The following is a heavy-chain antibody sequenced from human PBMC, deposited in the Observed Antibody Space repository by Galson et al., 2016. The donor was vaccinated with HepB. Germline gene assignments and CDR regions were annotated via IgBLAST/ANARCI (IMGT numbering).Heavy chain of an antibody. CDR3: ARDYYYDSSGYYLDY. CDR2: IIPIFGTT. V-gene: IGHV1-69*13. Sequence: SVKVSCKASGDTFNSYSFSWVRQAPGQGLEWMGGIIPIFGTTKYAQKFQGRVTITADESTSYMELSSLRSEDTAVYYCARDYYYDSSGYYLDYWGQGTLVTVTS. J-gene: IGHJ4*02. CDR1: GDTFNSYS. D-gene: IGHD3-22*01.